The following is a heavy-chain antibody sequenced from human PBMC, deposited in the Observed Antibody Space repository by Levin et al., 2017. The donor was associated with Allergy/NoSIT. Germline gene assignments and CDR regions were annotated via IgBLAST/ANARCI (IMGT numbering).Heavy chain of an antibody. J-gene: IGHJ2*01. CDR1: GFTFSSYA. CDR3: ASPGIAAAGPYWYFDL. Sequence: LSLTCAASGFTFSSYAMHWVRQAPGKGLEWVAVISYDGSNKYYADSVKGRFTISRDNSKNTLYLQMNSLRAEDTAVYYCASPGIAAAGPYWYFDLWGRGTLVTVSS. V-gene: IGHV3-30-3*01. D-gene: IGHD6-13*01. CDR2: ISYDGSNK.